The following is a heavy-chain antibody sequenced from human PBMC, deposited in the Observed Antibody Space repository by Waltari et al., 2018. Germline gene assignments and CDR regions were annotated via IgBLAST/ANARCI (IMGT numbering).Heavy chain of an antibody. D-gene: IGHD4-4*01. V-gene: IGHV3-33*01. J-gene: IGHJ6*02. CDR2: IWYDGSNK. CDR1: GFTFSSYG. CDR3: ARKADYTGYGMDV. Sequence: QVQLVESGGGVVQPGRSLRLSCAASGFTFSSYGMPWVRQAPGKGLEWVAVIWYDGSNKYYADSVKGRFTISRDNSKNTLYLQMNSLRAEDTAVYYCARKADYTGYGMDVWGQGTTVTVSS.